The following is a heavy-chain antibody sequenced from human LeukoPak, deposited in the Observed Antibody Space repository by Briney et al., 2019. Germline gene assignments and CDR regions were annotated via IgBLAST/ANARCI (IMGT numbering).Heavy chain of an antibody. CDR2: IYSGGDT. V-gene: IGHV3-53*01. D-gene: IGHD5-18*01. Sequence: GGSLRLSCAGSGFMFGIYAMSWVRQAPGKGLEWVSVIYSGGDTYYADSVRGRFTISRDNSKNTLYLQMNSLRAEDTAIYYCARDGNTGYGMDVWGQGTTVTVSS. CDR3: ARDGNTGYGMDV. CDR1: GFMFGIYA. J-gene: IGHJ6*02.